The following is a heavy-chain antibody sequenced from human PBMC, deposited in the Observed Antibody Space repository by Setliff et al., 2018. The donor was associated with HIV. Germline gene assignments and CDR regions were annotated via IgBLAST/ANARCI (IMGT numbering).Heavy chain of an antibody. CDR1: GYRFIGYY. CDR2: INPKSGDT. Sequence: ASVMVSCKASGYRFIGYYIHWVRQAPGQGLEWLGWINPKSGDTTYAQKFQGRVTMTRDTSINTAYMELRSLRPDDTAIYYCARGGQQWLPYYYYYMDVWGEGTTVTVSS. J-gene: IGHJ6*03. V-gene: IGHV1-2*02. CDR3: ARGGQQWLPYYYYYMDV. D-gene: IGHD6-19*01.